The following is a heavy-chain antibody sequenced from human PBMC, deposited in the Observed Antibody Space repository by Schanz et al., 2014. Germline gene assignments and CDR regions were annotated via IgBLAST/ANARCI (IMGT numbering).Heavy chain of an antibody. Sequence: QVQLVESGGGVVQPGRSRRLSCEASGFTFSSYGMSWVRQAPGQGLEWVALIYYNGTNKYYADSVKGRFTISRDNSQNTLYLQMNPLRTEDTAVYYCARDQQWLARYYVDVWGKGTTVTVSS. CDR2: IYYNGTNK. D-gene: IGHD6-19*01. CDR3: ARDQQWLARYYVDV. V-gene: IGHV3-30*03. J-gene: IGHJ6*03. CDR1: GFTFSSYG.